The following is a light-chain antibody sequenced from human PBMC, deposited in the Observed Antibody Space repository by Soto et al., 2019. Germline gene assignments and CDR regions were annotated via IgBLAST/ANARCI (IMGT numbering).Light chain of an antibody. CDR3: QQYSDWPLT. V-gene: IGKV3-15*01. J-gene: IGKJ4*01. CDR1: QSVRSN. CDR2: GAS. Sequence: EIVMTQSLYRLSVSPGEKATLSCRASQSVRSNLAWYQQKPGQAPRLLIFGASTGATGVPARFSGGGSETAFTLTINGLQSEDFATYYGQQYSDWPLTFGGGTKVES.